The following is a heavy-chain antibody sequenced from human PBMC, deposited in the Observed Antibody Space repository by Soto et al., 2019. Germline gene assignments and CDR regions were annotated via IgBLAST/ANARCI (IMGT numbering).Heavy chain of an antibody. CDR3: ARQVPAAIRLGWFDS. CDR1: GGSISRSTYY. D-gene: IGHD2-2*02. V-gene: IGHV4-39*01. J-gene: IGHJ5*01. CDR2: IYYSGST. Sequence: SETLSLTCTVSGGSISRSTYYWGWIRHPPGKGLEWIGSIYYSGSTYYRPSLKSRVTISVDTSKNQFSLKLSSVTAADTAVYYCARQVPAAIRLGWFDSWGQGTLVAV.